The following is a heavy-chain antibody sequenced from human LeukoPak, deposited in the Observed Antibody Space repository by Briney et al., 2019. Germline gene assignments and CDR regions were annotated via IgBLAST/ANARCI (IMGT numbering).Heavy chain of an antibody. D-gene: IGHD5-12*01. CDR2: IWYDGSNK. CDR3: AREDIVATSPYYYYYGMDV. CDR1: GFTFSSYG. J-gene: IGHJ6*02. Sequence: GGSLRLSCAASGFTFSSYGMHWVRQAPGKGLEWVAVIWYDGSNKYYADSVKGRFTISRDNSKNTLYLQVNSLRAEDTAVYYCAREDIVATSPYYYYYGMDVWGQGTTVTVSS. V-gene: IGHV3-33*01.